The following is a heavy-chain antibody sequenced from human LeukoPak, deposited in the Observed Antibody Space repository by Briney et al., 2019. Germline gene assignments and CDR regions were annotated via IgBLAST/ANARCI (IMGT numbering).Heavy chain of an antibody. Sequence: PSETLSLTCTVSGGSISSGGHSWSWIRQPPGKGLEWIGYIYHSGSGSTNYNPSLKSRVTISVDTSKNQFSLKLSSVTAADTAVYYCARGNGYRRVGATLGYWGQGTLVTVSS. CDR1: GGSISSGGHS. V-gene: IGHV4-30-2*01. J-gene: IGHJ4*02. CDR3: ARGNGYRRVGATLGY. D-gene: IGHD1-26*01. CDR2: IYHSGSGST.